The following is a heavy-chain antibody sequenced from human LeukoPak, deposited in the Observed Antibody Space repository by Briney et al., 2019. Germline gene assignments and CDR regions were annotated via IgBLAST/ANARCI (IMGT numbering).Heavy chain of an antibody. Sequence: PGGSLRLSCAASGFTFSSYWMSWVRQAPGKGLEWVANIKQDGSEKYYADSVKGRFTISRDNSKNTLYLQMNSLRAEDTAVYYCAKDRVSYYGSGSPFDYWGQGTLVTVSS. CDR3: AKDRVSYYGSGSPFDY. J-gene: IGHJ4*02. CDR1: GFTFSSYW. D-gene: IGHD3-10*01. CDR2: IKQDGSEK. V-gene: IGHV3-7*01.